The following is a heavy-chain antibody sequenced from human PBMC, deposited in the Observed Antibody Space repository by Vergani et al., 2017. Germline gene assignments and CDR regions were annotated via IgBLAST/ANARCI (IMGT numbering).Heavy chain of an antibody. Sequence: FLHPGLSLRLSCASSLFTFSRYSMNFFLQAPFNFLEWVSYISISIITIYYAYSVKGRFTISRDNAKNSLYLQMNSLRAEDTAVYYCAGGVLYWLRDSGYGTPDAFDIWGQGTMVTVSS. J-gene: IGHJ3*02. CDR1: LFTFSRYS. D-gene: IGHD5-12*01. CDR3: AGGVLYWLRDSGYGTPDAFDI. V-gene: IGHV3-48*01. CDR2: ISISIITI.